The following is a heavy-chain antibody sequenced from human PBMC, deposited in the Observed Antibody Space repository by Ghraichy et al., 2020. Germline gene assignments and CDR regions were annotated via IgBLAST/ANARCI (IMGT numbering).Heavy chain of an antibody. CDR3: ARGEGSSWQPEGYFQH. V-gene: IGHV4-59*01. D-gene: IGHD6-13*01. J-gene: IGHJ1*01. CDR2: IYYSGST. Sequence: SETLSLTCTVSGGSISSYYWSWIRQPPGKGLEWIGYIYYSGSTNYNPSLKSRVTISVDTSKNQFSLKLSSVTAADTAVYYCARGEGSSWQPEGYFQHWGQGTLVTVSS. CDR1: GGSISSYY.